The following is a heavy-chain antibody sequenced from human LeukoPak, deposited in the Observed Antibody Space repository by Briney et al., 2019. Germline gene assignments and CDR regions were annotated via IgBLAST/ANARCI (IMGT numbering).Heavy chain of an antibody. CDR3: ARDDGSRGAFDI. V-gene: IGHV1-46*01. J-gene: IGHJ3*02. Sequence: ASVKVSCKASGYTFTSYYMHWVRQAPGQGLEWMGIINPSGGSTSYAQKFQGRVTMTRDTSTSTVYMELSCLRSEDTAVYYCARDDGSRGAFDIWGQGTMVTVSS. CDR1: GYTFTSYY. CDR2: INPSGGST. D-gene: IGHD6-13*01.